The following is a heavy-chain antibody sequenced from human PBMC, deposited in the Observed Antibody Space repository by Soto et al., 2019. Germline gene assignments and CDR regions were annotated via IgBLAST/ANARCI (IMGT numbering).Heavy chain of an antibody. D-gene: IGHD4-17*01. CDR2: ISYDGGSK. CDR1: GFTFSNYA. J-gene: IGHJ3*02. CDR3: ARDVNYGDYFSYDFHM. Sequence: QVQLVESGGGVVQPGRSLRLSCAASGFTFSNYAMQWVRQAPGKGLEWVAVISYDGGSKYYADSVKGRFTISRDNTKNTQYLQMNSLGAEDTAVYYCARDVNYGDYFSYDFHMWGQGTMVTVSA. V-gene: IGHV3-30-3*01.